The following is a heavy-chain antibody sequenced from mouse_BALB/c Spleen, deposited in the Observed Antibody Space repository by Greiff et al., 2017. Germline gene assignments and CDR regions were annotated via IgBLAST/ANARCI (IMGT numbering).Heavy chain of an antibody. CDR3: NAKPGEENFDY. CDR2: IDPENGDT. Sequence: VQLQQSGAELVRSGASVKLSCTASGFNIKDYYMHWVKQRPEQGLEWIGWIDPENGDTEYAPKFQGKATMTADTSSNTAYLQLSSLTSEDTAVYYGNAKPGEENFDYWGQGTTLTVSS. CDR1: GFNIKDYY. V-gene: IGHV14-4*02. J-gene: IGHJ2*01.